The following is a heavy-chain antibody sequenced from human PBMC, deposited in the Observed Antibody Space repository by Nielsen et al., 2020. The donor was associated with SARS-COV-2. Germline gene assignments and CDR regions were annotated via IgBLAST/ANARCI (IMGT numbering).Heavy chain of an antibody. J-gene: IGHJ6*02. CDR3: ARNLFYVLDYYYYYYGMDV. V-gene: IGHV7-4-1*02. D-gene: IGHD1-1*01. CDR2: INTNTGNP. Sequence: WVRQAPGQGLEWMGWINTNTGNPTYAQGFTGRFVFSLDTSVSTAYLQISNLKAEDTAVYYCARNLFYVLDYYYYYYGMDVWGQGTTVTVSS.